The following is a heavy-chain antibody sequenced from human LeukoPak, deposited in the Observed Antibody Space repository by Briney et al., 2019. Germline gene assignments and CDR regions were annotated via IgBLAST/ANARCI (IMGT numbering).Heavy chain of an antibody. CDR1: VGSFSGYY. J-gene: IGHJ4*02. Sequence: PSETLSLTCAVYVGSFSGYYWSWIRQPPGKGLEWIGEINHSGSTNYNPSLKSRVTISVDTSKNQFSLKLSSVTAADTAVYYCARGTSITMVRGTNFDYWGQGTLVTVSS. V-gene: IGHV4-34*01. D-gene: IGHD3-10*01. CDR2: INHSGST. CDR3: ARGTSITMVRGTNFDY.